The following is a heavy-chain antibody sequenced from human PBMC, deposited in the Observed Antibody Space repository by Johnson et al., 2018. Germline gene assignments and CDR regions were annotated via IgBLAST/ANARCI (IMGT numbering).Heavy chain of an antibody. V-gene: IGHV3-9*01. CDR1: GFTFDDYA. J-gene: IGHJ6*03. Sequence: EVQLVETGGGLVQPGRSLRLSCAASGFTFDDYAMHWVRQAPGKGLEWVSGISWNSGSIGYADSVKGRFTISRDNAKNSLYLQINSLRAEDTAGYYCARGVGLRPYMDVWGKGTTVTVSS. CDR3: ARGVGLRPYMDV. D-gene: IGHD1-26*01. CDR2: ISWNSGSI.